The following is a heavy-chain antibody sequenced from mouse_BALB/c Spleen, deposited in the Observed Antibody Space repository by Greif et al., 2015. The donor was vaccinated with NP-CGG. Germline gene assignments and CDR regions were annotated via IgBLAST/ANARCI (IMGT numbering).Heavy chain of an antibody. V-gene: IGHV1-9*01. CDR2: ILPGSGST. D-gene: IGHD2-14*01. Sequence: QVQLQQSGAELMKPGASVKISCKATGYTFSSYWIEWVKQRPGHGLEWIGEILPGSGSTNYNEKFKGKATFTADTSSNTAYMQLSSLTPEDSAVYYCASAYYRYDEAMDYWGQGTSVTVSS. CDR3: ASAYYRYDEAMDY. CDR1: GYTFSSYW. J-gene: IGHJ4*01.